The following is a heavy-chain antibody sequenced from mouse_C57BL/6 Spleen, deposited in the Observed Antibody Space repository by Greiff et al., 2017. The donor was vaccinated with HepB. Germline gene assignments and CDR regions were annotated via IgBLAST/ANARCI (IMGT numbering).Heavy chain of an antibody. CDR1: GFTFTDYY. Sequence: EVQRVESGGGLVQPGGSLSLSCAASGFTFTDYYMSWVRQPPGKALEWLGFIRNKANGYTTEYSASVKGRFTISRDNSQSIPYLQMNALRAEDSATYYCARYDGYTWFAYWGQGTLVTVSA. CDR3: ARYDGYTWFAY. D-gene: IGHD2-3*01. CDR2: IRNKANGYTT. J-gene: IGHJ3*01. V-gene: IGHV7-3*01.